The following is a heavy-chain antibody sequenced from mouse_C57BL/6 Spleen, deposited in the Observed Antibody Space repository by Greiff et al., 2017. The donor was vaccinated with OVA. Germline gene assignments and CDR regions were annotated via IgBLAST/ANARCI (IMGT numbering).Heavy chain of an antibody. D-gene: IGHD1-1*01. CDR1: GYTFTSSW. Sequence: QVQLQQPGAELVMPGASVKLSCKASGYTFTSSWMHWVKQRPGQGLEWIGEIDPSDSYTNYNQKFKGKSTLTVDKSSSTAYMQLSSLTSEDSAVYYCARGHYGSSSWYFDVWGTGTTVTVSS. CDR3: ARGHYGSSSWYFDV. J-gene: IGHJ1*03. CDR2: IDPSDSYT. V-gene: IGHV1-69*01.